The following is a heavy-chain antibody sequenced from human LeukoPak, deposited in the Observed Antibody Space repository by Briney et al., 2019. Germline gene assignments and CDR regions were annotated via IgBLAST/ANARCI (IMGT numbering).Heavy chain of an antibody. J-gene: IGHJ4*02. D-gene: IGHD3-10*01. CDR2: IKSKTDGGTT. Sequence: GGSLRLSCAASGFTFSNAWMSWVRQAPGKGLEWVGRIKSKTDGGTTDYAARVKGRFTISRDDSKNTLYLQMNSLKTEDTAVYYCTTVAVWFGDTDYWGQGTLVTVSS. V-gene: IGHV3-15*01. CDR1: GFTFSNAW. CDR3: TTVAVWFGDTDY.